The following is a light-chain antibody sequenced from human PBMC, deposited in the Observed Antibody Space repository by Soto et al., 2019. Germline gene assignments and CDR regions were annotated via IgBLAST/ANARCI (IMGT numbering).Light chain of an antibody. CDR3: QQANSFPIT. V-gene: IGKV1-5*01. CDR2: DAY. Sequence: DIQMTQSPSILSASVGDRVTITCRASQSIRSWLAWYQQKPGKAPKLLIYDAYSLESGVPSRFSGRRSGTEFTLTISSLQPEDVATYYCQQANSFPITFGQGTRLEIK. CDR1: QSIRSW. J-gene: IGKJ5*01.